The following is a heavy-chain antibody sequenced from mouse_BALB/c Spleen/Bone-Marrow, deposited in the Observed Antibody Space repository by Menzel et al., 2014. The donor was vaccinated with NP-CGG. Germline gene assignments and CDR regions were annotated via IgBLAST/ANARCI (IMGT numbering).Heavy chain of an antibody. D-gene: IGHD1-1*01. V-gene: IGHV5-6-5*01. CDR1: GFTFSSYA. CDR2: ISSGGST. Sequence: EVKLVESGGGLVKLGGSLKLSCAASGFTFSSYAMSWVRQTPEKRLEWVASISSGGSTYYPDSVKGRFTISRDNSRNILYLQMSSLRSEDTAMYYCARDGSSYYAMDYWGQGTSVTVSS. J-gene: IGHJ4*01. CDR3: ARDGSSYYAMDY.